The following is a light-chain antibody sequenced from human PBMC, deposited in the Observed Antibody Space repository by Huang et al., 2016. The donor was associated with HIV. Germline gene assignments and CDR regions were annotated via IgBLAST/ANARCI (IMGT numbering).Light chain of an antibody. CDR3: QQRSNWPPLT. Sequence: EIVLTQSPATLSLSPGERATLSCSASQSVSSYLAWYQQRPGQAPRLLIYDASNRATGIPARCRGSGAGTDFTLTISSLEPEDFAVYYCQQRSNWPPLTVGGGTKVEIK. CDR1: QSVSSY. CDR2: DAS. V-gene: IGKV3-11*01. J-gene: IGKJ4*01.